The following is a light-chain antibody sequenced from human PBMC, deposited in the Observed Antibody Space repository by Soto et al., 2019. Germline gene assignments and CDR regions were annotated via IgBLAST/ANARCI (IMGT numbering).Light chain of an antibody. J-gene: IGLJ1*01. CDR1: SSDVGGYNY. Sequence: QSALTQPASVSGSPGQWITISCTGTSSDVGGYNYVSWYQQHPGKAPKLMIYEVSNRPSGVSNRFSGSKSGNTASLTISGLQAEDEADYYCSSYTSTSSRGVFGTGTKLTVL. V-gene: IGLV2-14*03. CDR3: SSYTSTSSRGV. CDR2: EVS.